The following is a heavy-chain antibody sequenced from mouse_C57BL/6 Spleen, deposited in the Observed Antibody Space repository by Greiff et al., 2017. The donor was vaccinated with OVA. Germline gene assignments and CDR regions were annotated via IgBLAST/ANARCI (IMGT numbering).Heavy chain of an antibody. J-gene: IGHJ2*01. CDR3: ARRGRFDY. V-gene: IGHV1-26*01. Sequence: EVQLQQSGPELVKPGASVKISCKASGYTFTDYYMNWVKQSHGKSLEWIGDINPNNGGTSYNQKFKGKATLTVDKSSSTAYMQLRILTSEDSAVYYYARRGRFDYWGQGTTLTVSS. D-gene: IGHD3-3*01. CDR1: GYTFTDYY. CDR2: INPNNGGT.